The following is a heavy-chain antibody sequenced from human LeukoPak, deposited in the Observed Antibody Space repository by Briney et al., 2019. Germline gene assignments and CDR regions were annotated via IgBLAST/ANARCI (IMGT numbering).Heavy chain of an antibody. CDR3: ARDQGYADSAVTFDV. J-gene: IGHJ3*01. CDR2: IIPILGIA. Sequence: GASVKVSCKASGGTFSSYAISWVRQAPGQGLEWMGRIIPILGIANYAQKFQGRVTITADKSTSTAYMELSSLRSEDTAVYYCARDQGYADSAVTFDVWGQGTRVTVSS. D-gene: IGHD4-17*01. V-gene: IGHV1-69*04. CDR1: GGTFSSYA.